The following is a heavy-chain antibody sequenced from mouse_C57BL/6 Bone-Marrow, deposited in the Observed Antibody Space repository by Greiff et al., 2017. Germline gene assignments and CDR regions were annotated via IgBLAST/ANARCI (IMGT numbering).Heavy chain of an antibody. J-gene: IGHJ4*01. V-gene: IGHV5-9-1*02. Sequence: EVQRVESGEGLVKPGGSLKLSCAASGFTFSSYAMSWVRQTPEKRLEWVAYISSGGDYIYYADTVKGRFTIPRDNARNTLYLQMRSLKSEDTAMYYGTSYYGSIYYAMDYWGQGTSVTVSS. CDR3: TSYYGSIYYAMDY. D-gene: IGHD1-1*01. CDR1: GFTFSSYA. CDR2: ISSGGDYI.